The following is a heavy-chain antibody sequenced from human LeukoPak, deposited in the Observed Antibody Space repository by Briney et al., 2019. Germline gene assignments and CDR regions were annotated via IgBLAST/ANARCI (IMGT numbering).Heavy chain of an antibody. CDR1: GFTFSSYW. CDR3: ARDPPYGVSNVRSGYQDY. J-gene: IGHJ4*02. Sequence: PGGSLRLSCAASGFTFSSYWMSWVRQAPGKGLEWVANIKQDGSEKYYVDSVKGRFTISRDNAKNSLYLQMNSLRAEDTAVYYCARDPPYGVSNVRSGYQDYWGQGTLVTVSS. V-gene: IGHV3-7*01. D-gene: IGHD3-3*01. CDR2: IKQDGSEK.